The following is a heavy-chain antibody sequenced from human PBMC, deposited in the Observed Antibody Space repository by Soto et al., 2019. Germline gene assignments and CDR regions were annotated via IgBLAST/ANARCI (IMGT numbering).Heavy chain of an antibody. CDR3: AGLMTTVVSNWFDP. V-gene: IGHV3-21*01. CDR2: ISSSSNYI. CDR1: GFTFSSYS. D-gene: IGHD4-17*01. J-gene: IGHJ5*02. Sequence: GGSLRLSCAASGFTFSSYSMNWVRQAPGKGLEWVSSISSSSNYIYYADSVKGRFTISRDNAKNSLYLQMNSLRAEDTAVYYCAGLMTTVVSNWFDPWGQGTLVTVSS.